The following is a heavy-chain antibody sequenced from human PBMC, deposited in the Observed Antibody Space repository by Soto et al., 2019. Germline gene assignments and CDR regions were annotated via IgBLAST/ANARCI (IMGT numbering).Heavy chain of an antibody. J-gene: IGHJ3*02. Sequence: ASVKVSFKASGYTFTSYGISWVRQAPGQGLEWMGWISAYNGNTNYAQKLQGRVTMTTDTSTSTAYMELRSLRSDDTAVYYCARDNVRRHYDSSGYPDAFDIWGQGTMVTVSS. D-gene: IGHD3-22*01. V-gene: IGHV1-18*01. CDR2: ISAYNGNT. CDR1: GYTFTSYG. CDR3: ARDNVRRHYDSSGYPDAFDI.